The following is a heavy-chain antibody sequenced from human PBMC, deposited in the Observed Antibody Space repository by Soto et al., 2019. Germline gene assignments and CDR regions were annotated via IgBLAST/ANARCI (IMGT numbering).Heavy chain of an antibody. D-gene: IGHD3-3*01. CDR3: ARRVYGFGSNHLDP. J-gene: IGHJ5*02. CDR1: GTSIRGYY. Sequence: PSETLSLTCSVSGTSIRGYYWTWIRPPPGKGLEWIGYIYYNGTTKYNPSLKSRVTISVDTSKNQSSLRLKSVTAADTAVCYCARRVYGFGSNHLDPWAEGALVTVSS. CDR2: IYYNGTT. V-gene: IGHV4-59*01.